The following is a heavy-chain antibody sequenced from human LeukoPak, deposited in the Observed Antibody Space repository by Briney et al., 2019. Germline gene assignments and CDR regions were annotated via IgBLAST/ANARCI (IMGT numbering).Heavy chain of an antibody. CDR3: ARLGLIAVAAMDV. CDR1: GGSISSSSYY. CDR2: IYYSGST. D-gene: IGHD6-19*01. V-gene: IGHV4-39*01. Sequence: SETLSLTCTVSGGSISSSSYYWGWIRQPPGKGLEWIGSIYYSGSTYYNPSLKSRVTISVDTSKNQFSLKLSSVTAADTAVYYCARLGLIAVAAMDVWGKGTTVTISS. J-gene: IGHJ6*04.